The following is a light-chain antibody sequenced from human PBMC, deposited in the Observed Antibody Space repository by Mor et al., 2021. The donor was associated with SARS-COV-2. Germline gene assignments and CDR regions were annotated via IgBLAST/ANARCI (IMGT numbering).Light chain of an antibody. V-gene: IGLV2-18*02. CDR3: SSYTNRNNYV. J-gene: IGLJ1*01. Sequence: QPPGTAPKLMIFEVSNRPSGVPDRFSGSKSGNTASLTISGLQAEDEADYYCSSYTNRNNYVFGTGTKVTVL. CDR2: EVS.